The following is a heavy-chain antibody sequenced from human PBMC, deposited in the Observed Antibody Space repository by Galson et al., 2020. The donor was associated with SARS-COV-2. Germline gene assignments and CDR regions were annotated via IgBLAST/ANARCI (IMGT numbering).Heavy chain of an antibody. Sequence: TGGSLRLSCAASGFTFSSFAMHWVRQAPGKGLEWVAFISYDGSSKYYVDSVKGRFTISRDNSKNTLYLQMNSLRPEDTAVYYCARGPSTAVAGTRLGYWGQGTLVTVSS. J-gene: IGHJ4*02. CDR3: ARGPSTAVAGTRLGY. CDR2: ISYDGSSK. CDR1: GFTFSSFA. D-gene: IGHD6-19*01. V-gene: IGHV3-30-3*01.